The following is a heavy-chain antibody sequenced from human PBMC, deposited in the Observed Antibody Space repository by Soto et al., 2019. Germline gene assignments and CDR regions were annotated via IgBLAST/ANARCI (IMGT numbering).Heavy chain of an antibody. CDR2: IWYDGSNK. D-gene: IGHD3-22*01. V-gene: IGHV3-33*01. J-gene: IGHJ4*02. CDR1: GFTFSSYG. Sequence: QVQLVESGGGVVQPGRSLRLSCAASGFTFSSYGMHWVRQAPGKGLEWVAVIWYDGSNKYYADSVKGRFTISRDNSKNTLYLQMNSLRAEDTAVYYCARDSYYYDSRGFDSWGQGTLVTVSS. CDR3: ARDSYYYDSRGFDS.